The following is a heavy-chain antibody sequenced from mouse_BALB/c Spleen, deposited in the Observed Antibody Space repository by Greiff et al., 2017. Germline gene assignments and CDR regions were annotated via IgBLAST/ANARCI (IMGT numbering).Heavy chain of an antibody. Sequence: EVKLMESGGGLVQPGGSMKLSCVASGFTFSNYWMNWVRQSPEKGLEWVAEIRLKSNNYATHYAESVKGRFTISRDDSKSSVYLQMNNLRAEDTGIYYCTRAPLGRGYAMDYWGQGTSVTVSS. CDR1: GFTFSNYW. CDR3: TRAPLGRGYAMDY. J-gene: IGHJ4*01. CDR2: IRLKSNNYAT. D-gene: IGHD4-1*01. V-gene: IGHV6-6*02.